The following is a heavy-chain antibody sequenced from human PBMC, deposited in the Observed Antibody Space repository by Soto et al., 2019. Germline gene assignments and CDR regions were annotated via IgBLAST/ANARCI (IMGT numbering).Heavy chain of an antibody. Sequence: GQAVNLSDKGCGYSFNIYSMGWVRQMPGKGLEWMGIIYPGDSDTRYSPSFQGQVTISADKSISTAYLQWSSLKASDTAMYYCARPKGSGWYFDYWGQGTLVTGSS. V-gene: IGHV5-51*01. CDR1: GYSFNIYS. J-gene: IGHJ4*02. CDR2: IYPGDSDT. CDR3: ARPKGSGWYFDY. D-gene: IGHD6-19*01.